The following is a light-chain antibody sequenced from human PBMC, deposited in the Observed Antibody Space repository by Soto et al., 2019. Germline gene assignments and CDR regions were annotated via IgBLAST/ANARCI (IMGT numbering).Light chain of an antibody. V-gene: IGLV1-40*01. J-gene: IGLJ2*01. CDR2: GNS. CDR3: QSYDASLSGSV. CDR1: TSNIGAGYD. Sequence: QSVLTQPPSVSGAPGQRVTISCTGRTSNIGAGYDVHWYQQLPGTAPKLLIYGNSNRPSGVPDRFSGSTSGTSASLAITGLQAEDEADYYCQSYDASLSGSVFGGGTKVTVL.